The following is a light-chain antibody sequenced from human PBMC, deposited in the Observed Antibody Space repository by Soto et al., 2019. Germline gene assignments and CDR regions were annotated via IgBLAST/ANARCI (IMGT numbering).Light chain of an antibody. V-gene: IGKV1-39*01. CDR3: QQSYSNTPT. Sequence: DIQMTQSPSSLSASVGDRVTITCRAGQSISGFLNWYQQKPGKAPNLVIYAASSLQSGVPSRFSGSGSGTDFTLTISSLQPEDFATYYCQQSYSNTPTFGQGTKVEIK. J-gene: IGKJ1*01. CDR2: AAS. CDR1: QSISGF.